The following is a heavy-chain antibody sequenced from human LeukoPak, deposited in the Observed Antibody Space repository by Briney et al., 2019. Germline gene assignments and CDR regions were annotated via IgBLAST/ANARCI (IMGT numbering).Heavy chain of an antibody. CDR3: ARGEVPATLAGAFDI. CDR2: IYYSGST. J-gene: IGHJ3*02. CDR1: GGSISSYY. V-gene: IGHV4-59*01. D-gene: IGHD2-2*01. Sequence: PSETLSLTCTVSGGSISSYYWSWIRQPPGKGLEWIGYIYYSGSTNYNPSLKSRVTISVDTSKNQFSLKLSSVTAADTAVYYCARGEVPATLAGAFDIWGQGTMVTVSS.